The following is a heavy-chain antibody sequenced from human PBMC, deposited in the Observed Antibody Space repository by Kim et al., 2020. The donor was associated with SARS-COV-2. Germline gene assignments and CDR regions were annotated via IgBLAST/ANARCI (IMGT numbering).Heavy chain of an antibody. CDR3: ARAALRRATFDY. Sequence: GSTNYNPSLKSRVTISGDTSKNQFSLKLSSVTAAYTAVYYCARAALRRATFDYWGQGTLVTVAS. V-gene: IGHV4-59*01. D-gene: IGHD4-17*01. J-gene: IGHJ4*02. CDR2: GST.